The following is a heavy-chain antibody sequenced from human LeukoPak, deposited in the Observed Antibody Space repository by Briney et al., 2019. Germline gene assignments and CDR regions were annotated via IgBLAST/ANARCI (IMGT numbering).Heavy chain of an antibody. CDR2: IKNTGST. CDR3: ARHVGPHLGRGVLRNNWFDP. D-gene: IGHD3-10*01. CDR1: GGSISSSSYF. V-gene: IGHV4-39*01. Sequence: SETLSLACTVSGGSISSSSYFWGWIRQSPGRGLEWIGTIKNTGSTYYNPSLKSRVTISINTSKNQFSLKLTSVTAADRAVYYCARHVGPHLGRGVLRNNWFDPWGQGTPVTVSS. J-gene: IGHJ5*02.